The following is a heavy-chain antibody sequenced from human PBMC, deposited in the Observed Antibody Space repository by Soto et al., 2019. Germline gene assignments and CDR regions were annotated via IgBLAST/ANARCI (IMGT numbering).Heavy chain of an antibody. D-gene: IGHD2-8*01. CDR2: MNPNSGNT. V-gene: IGHV1-8*01. Sequence: ASVKVSCAASGYTFTSYDINWVRQATGQGLEWMGWMNPNSGNTGYAQKFQGRVTITADESTSTAYMELSSLRSEDTAVYYCARVGSHSRNIVLMVYAGYYYGMDVWGQGTTVTVSS. CDR1: GYTFTSYD. J-gene: IGHJ6*02. CDR3: ARVGSHSRNIVLMVYAGYYYGMDV.